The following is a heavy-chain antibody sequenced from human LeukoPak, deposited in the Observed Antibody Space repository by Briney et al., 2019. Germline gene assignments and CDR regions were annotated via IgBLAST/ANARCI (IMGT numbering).Heavy chain of an antibody. CDR3: ARYNAAKGINNYYYYMDV. V-gene: IGHV4-4*07. Sequence: SETLSFTCTVSGGSISSYYWSWIRQPAGKGLEWIGRIYTSGSTNYNRSLKSRVTMSVDTSKNQFSLNVSSVTAADTVVYYCARYNAAKGINNYYYYMDVWGKGTTVTVSS. CDR1: GGSISSYY. CDR2: IYTSGST. J-gene: IGHJ6*03. D-gene: IGHD5-18*01.